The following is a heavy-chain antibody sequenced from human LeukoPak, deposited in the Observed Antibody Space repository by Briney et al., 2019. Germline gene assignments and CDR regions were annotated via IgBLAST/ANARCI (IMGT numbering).Heavy chain of an antibody. V-gene: IGHV3-74*01. CDR2: INSDGSST. CDR1: GFTFSSYW. J-gene: IGHJ4*02. D-gene: IGHD3/OR15-3a*01. Sequence: GGSLRLSCAASGFTFSSYWMHWVRQAPGKGLVWVSRINSDGSSTSYADSVKGRFTVSRDNSKNTLDLQMDSLRAEDTAEYYCAGITIFGLVPDFHWGQGILVTVSS. CDR3: AGITIFGLVPDFH.